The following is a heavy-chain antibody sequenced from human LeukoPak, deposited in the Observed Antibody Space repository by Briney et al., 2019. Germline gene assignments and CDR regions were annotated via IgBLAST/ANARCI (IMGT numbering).Heavy chain of an antibody. CDR2: INHSGST. J-gene: IGHJ5*02. CDR3: ARGSRGILPAARSRFDP. Sequence: PSETLSLTCAVYAGSFSGYYWSWIRQPPGKGLKWIGEINHSGSTNYNPSLKSRVTISVDTSKNQFSLKLSSVTAADTAVYYCARGSRGILPAARSRFDPWGQGTLVAVSS. V-gene: IGHV4-34*01. D-gene: IGHD2-2*01. CDR1: AGSFSGYY.